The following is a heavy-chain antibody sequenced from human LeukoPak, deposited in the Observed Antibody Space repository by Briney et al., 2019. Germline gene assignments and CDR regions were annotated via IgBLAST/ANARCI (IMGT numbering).Heavy chain of an antibody. D-gene: IGHD3-10*01. CDR3: ARENRYYYGSGPLAH. J-gene: IGHJ4*02. CDR2: INAGNGNT. CDR1: GYTFTSYA. V-gene: IGHV1-3*01. Sequence: GASVKVSCRASGYTFTSYAMHWVRQAPGQRLEWMGWINAGNGNTKYSQKFQGRVTITRDTSASTAYMELSSLRSEDTAVYYCARENRYYYGSGPLAHWGQGTLVTVSS.